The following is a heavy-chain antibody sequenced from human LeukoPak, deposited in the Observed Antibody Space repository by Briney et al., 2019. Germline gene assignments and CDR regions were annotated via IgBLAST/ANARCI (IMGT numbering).Heavy chain of an antibody. CDR1: GYTFTGYY. CDR3: TSGPPEWGFDL. J-gene: IGHJ2*01. D-gene: IGHD1-14*01. Sequence: ASVKVSCKASGYTFTGYYMHWVRQATGQRLEWMGWMSPNSGNTGYAQKFQGRVTMARDTSISTAYMELNSLRSEDTAVYYCTSGPPEWGFDLWGRGTLVTVSS. CDR2: MSPNSGNT. V-gene: IGHV1-8*02.